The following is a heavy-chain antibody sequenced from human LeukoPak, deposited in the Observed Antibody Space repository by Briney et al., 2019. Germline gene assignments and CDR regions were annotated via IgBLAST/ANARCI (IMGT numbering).Heavy chain of an antibody. J-gene: IGHJ6*03. Sequence: SETLSLTCAVYGGSFSGYYWSWIRQPPGKGLEWIGEINHSGSTNYNLSLKSRVTISVDTSKNQFSLKLSSVTAADTAVYYCARGLGGYSYGIYYYYYYMDVWGKGTTVTVSS. D-gene: IGHD5-18*01. CDR3: ARGLGGYSYGIYYYYYYMDV. V-gene: IGHV4-34*01. CDR2: INHSGST. CDR1: GGSFSGYY.